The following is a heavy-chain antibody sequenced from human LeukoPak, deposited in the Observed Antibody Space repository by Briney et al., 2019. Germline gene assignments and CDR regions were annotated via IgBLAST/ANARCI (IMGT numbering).Heavy chain of an antibody. V-gene: IGHV4-39*07. Sequence: SETLSLTCTVSGGSISSSSYYWGWIRQPPGKGLEWIGSIYYSGSTYYNPSLKSRVTISVDTSKNQFSLTLSSVTAADTAVYYCARTRSYYMDVWAKGTTVTVSS. CDR1: GGSISSSSYY. D-gene: IGHD6-19*01. J-gene: IGHJ6*03. CDR3: ARTRSYYMDV. CDR2: IYYSGST.